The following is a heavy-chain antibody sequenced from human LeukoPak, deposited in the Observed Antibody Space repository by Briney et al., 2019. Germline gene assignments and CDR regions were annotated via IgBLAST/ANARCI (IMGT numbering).Heavy chain of an antibody. CDR2: INHSGST. D-gene: IGHD3-22*01. Sequence: PSETLSLTCAVHGGSFSGYYWSWIRQPPGKGLEWIGEINHSGSTNYNPSLKSRVTISVDTSKNQFSLKLSSVTAADTAVYYCARHTMIVVVPWDYFDYWGQGTLVTVSS. CDR3: ARHTMIVVVPWDYFDY. CDR1: GGSFSGYY. J-gene: IGHJ4*02. V-gene: IGHV4-34*01.